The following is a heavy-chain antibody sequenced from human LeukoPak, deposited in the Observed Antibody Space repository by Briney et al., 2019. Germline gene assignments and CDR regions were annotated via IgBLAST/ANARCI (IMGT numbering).Heavy chain of an antibody. V-gene: IGHV1-69*13. CDR1: GGSFGRNG. Sequence: SVKVSCKASGGSFGRNGFSWVRQAPGQGLEWMGGIIPMFGTTSYAQRFQGRVTITADESTSTAYMELSSLRSEDTAVYYCARDSDYDIPEWWGQGTLVTVSS. J-gene: IGHJ4*02. CDR2: IIPMFGTT. CDR3: ARDSDYDIPEW. D-gene: IGHD3-9*01.